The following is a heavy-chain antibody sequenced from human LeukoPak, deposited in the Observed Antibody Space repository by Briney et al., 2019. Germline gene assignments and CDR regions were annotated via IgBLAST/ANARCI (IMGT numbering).Heavy chain of an antibody. CDR3: ARDSCSGGSCYLGDY. CDR1: GYTFNSYG. D-gene: IGHD2-15*01. J-gene: IGHJ4*02. V-gene: IGHV1-18*01. Sequence: GASVKVSCKASGYTFNSYGIIWLRQAPGQGLEWMGWISTYNDNTKYAQRFQGRVTLTTDTSTGTAYMELRGLRSDDTAVYFCARDSCSGGSCYLGDYWGQGTLVTVSS. CDR2: ISTYNDNT.